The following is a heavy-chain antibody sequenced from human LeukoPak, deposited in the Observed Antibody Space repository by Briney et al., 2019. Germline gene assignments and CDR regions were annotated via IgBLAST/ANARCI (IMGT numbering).Heavy chain of an antibody. CDR2: ISSSGSTI. J-gene: IGHJ4*02. V-gene: IGHV3-48*03. Sequence: PGGSLRLSCAASGFTFSSYEMNWVRQAPGKGLEWVSYISSSGSTIYYADSVKGRFTISRDNAKNSLHLQMNSLRAEDTAVYYCARDVGGSLDYWGQGTLVTVSS. CDR3: ARDVGGSLDY. D-gene: IGHD1-26*01. CDR1: GFTFSSYE.